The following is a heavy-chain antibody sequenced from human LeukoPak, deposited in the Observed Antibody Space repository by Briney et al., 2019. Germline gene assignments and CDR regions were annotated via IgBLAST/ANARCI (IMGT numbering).Heavy chain of an antibody. D-gene: IGHD3-3*01. Sequence: GGSLRLSCAASGFTFSSYSTNWVRQAPGKGLEWVSSISSSSYIYYADSVKGRFTIARDNAKNSVYLEMNSLRADDTAVYYCARSARLMKGVVEVTALDDWGQGTLVTVSS. CDR2: ISSSSYI. J-gene: IGHJ4*02. CDR1: GFTFSSYS. V-gene: IGHV3-21*01. CDR3: ARSARLMKGVVEVTALDD.